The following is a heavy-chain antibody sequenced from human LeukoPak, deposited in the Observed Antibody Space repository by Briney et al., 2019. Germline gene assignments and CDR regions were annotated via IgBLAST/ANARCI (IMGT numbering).Heavy chain of an antibody. V-gene: IGHV1-8*02. J-gene: IGHJ4*02. CDR3: ARGRRIAVAGTYY. CDR2: MNPNSGNT. D-gene: IGHD6-19*01. CDR1: GYTFTSYD. Sequence: GASVKVSCKASGYTFTSYDINWVRQATGQGLEWMGWMNPNSGNTGYAQKFQGRVTMTRNTSISTAYMELSSLRSGDTAVHYCARGRRIAVAGTYYWGQGTLVTVSS.